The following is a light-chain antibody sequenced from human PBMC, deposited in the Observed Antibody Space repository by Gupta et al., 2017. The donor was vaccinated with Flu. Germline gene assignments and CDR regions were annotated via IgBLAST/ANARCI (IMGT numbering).Light chain of an antibody. CDR3: MQALHTPPT. V-gene: IGKV2-28*01. CDR1: QSLLHTNGYNY. Sequence: TVMTQSPLSLSVTPGEPASISCRSSQSLLHTNGYNYLDWYLQKPGQSPQLLIYLGSNRASGVPDRFSGSGSGTTFTLKSSRVEAEDVGIYYCMQALHTPPTFGQGTKLEVK. J-gene: IGKJ1*01. CDR2: LGS.